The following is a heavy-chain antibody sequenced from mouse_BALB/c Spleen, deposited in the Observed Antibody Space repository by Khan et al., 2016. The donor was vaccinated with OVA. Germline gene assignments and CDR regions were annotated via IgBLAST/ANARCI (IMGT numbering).Heavy chain of an antibody. CDR3: ARRNYFGYTFAY. J-gene: IGHJ3*01. CDR1: GYTFTDYY. V-gene: IGHV1-77*01. D-gene: IGHD1-2*01. CDR2: ISPGSGDT. Sequence: QVQLKQSGAELARPGASVKLSCKASGYTFTDYYINWVKQKTGQGLEWIGEISPGSGDTYYHEKLKGKATLTADKSSSTAYMQLSSLTSEASAFYFCARRNYFGYTFAYWGQGTLVTVSA.